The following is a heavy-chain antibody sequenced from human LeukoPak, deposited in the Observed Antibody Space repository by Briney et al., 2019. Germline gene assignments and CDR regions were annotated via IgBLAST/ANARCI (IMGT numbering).Heavy chain of an antibody. Sequence: GRSLRLSCAASGFTFDDYAMHWVRQAPGKGLEWVSGIGWNSGSIVYADFVKGRFTISRDNAKNSMYLQMNSMRVEDTALYSCAKALSGWYFLHYWGQGTLVTVSS. J-gene: IGHJ4*02. CDR3: AKALSGWYFLHY. CDR1: GFTFDDYA. D-gene: IGHD6-19*01. CDR2: IGWNSGSI. V-gene: IGHV3-9*01.